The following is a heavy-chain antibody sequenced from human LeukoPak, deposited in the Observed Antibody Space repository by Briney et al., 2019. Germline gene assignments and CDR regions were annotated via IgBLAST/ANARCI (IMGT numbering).Heavy chain of an antibody. Sequence: PGGSLRLSCAASGFTFSSYGMSWVRQAPGKGLEWVSAISGSGGSTYYADSVKGRFTISRDNSKNTLYLQMNSLRSDDTAVYYCARLTTSQWLVPSVSYFDYWGQGTLVTVSS. V-gene: IGHV3-23*01. CDR3: ARLTTSQWLVPSVSYFDY. D-gene: IGHD6-19*01. CDR2: ISGSGGST. CDR1: GFTFSSYG. J-gene: IGHJ4*02.